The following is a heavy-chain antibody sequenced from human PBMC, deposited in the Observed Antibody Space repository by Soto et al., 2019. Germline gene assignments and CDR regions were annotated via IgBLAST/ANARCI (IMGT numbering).Heavy chain of an antibody. CDR3: VRDRPPTPLTGTTRDY. Sequence: QVQLVQSGAEVKKPGASVKVSCKASGYTFTSYGISWVRQAPGQGLEWMGWISAYNGNTNYAQKLQGRVTMTTDTSASTAYMELRSLRSDDTAVYYCVRDRPPTPLTGTTRDYWGQGTLVTVSS. V-gene: IGHV1-18*01. CDR2: ISAYNGNT. CDR1: GYTFTSYG. D-gene: IGHD1-20*01. J-gene: IGHJ4*02.